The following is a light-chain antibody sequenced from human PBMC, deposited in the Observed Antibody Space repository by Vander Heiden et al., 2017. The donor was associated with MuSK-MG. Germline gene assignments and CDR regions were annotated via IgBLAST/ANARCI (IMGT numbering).Light chain of an antibody. J-gene: IGLJ2*01. CDR2: KDS. Sequence: SSELTQPPSVSVSPGQTARITCSGDALPKQYAYWYQQKPGQAPVLVIYKDSERPSGIPERFSGSSSGTTVTLTISGVQAEDEADYYCQSADSSGTFFVVFGGGTKLTVL. CDR3: QSADSSGTFFVV. V-gene: IGLV3-25*03. CDR1: ALPKQY.